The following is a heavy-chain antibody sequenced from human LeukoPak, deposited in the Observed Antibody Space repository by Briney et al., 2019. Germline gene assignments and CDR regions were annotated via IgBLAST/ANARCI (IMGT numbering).Heavy chain of an antibody. CDR3: AKGSGGSGSFYNHFDC. Sequence: PGRSLRLSCAASGLSFNSCGMHWVRQAPGKGLEWVAVISSDGSNKYYADSAKGRFTISRDNSKNTLSLQMNSLRTEDTAVFYCAKGSGGSGSFYNHFDCWGQGTLVTVSS. D-gene: IGHD3-10*01. CDR2: ISSDGSNK. CDR1: GLSFNSCG. J-gene: IGHJ4*02. V-gene: IGHV3-30*18.